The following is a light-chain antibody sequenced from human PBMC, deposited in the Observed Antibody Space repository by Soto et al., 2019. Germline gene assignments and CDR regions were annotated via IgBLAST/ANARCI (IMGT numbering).Light chain of an antibody. J-gene: IGKJ2*01. V-gene: IGKV3-20*01. CDR2: GAS. CDR1: QSVSSSY. Sequence: EIVLTQSPGTLSLSPGERATLSCRASQSVSSSYLARYQQKPGQAPRLLIYGASSRATGIPDRFSGSGSGTDFTLTISRLEPEESAVYYCQQYGSSPYTFGQGTKLEIK. CDR3: QQYGSSPYT.